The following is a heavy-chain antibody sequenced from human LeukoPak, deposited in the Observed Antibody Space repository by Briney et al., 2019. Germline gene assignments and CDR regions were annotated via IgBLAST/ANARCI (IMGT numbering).Heavy chain of an antibody. Sequence: PGGSLRLSCAASGFSVSDYAMDWVRQAPGKGLEWVSYITGLAGWTYYADSIKGRFTISRDISNNTLHLQMNAVGAEDTAVYFCAKDRRRCSSTACHRDLFDFWGQGALVTVSS. CDR1: GFSVSDYA. V-gene: IGHV3-23*01. D-gene: IGHD2-15*01. CDR3: AKDRRRCSSTACHRDLFDF. J-gene: IGHJ4*02. CDR2: ITGLAGWT.